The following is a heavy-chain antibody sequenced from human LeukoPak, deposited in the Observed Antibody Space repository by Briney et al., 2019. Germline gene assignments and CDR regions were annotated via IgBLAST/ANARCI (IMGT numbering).Heavy chain of an antibody. CDR3: AGHVPVGYCSGTSCSYGMDV. V-gene: IGHV4-39*01. J-gene: IGHJ6*02. Sequence: SETLSLTCTVSGGSISSSSYYWGWIRQPPGKGLEWIGSIYYSGSTYYNPSLKSRVTISVDTSKNQFSLKLSSVTAADTAVYYCAGHVPVGYCSGTSCSYGMDVWGQGTTVTVSS. CDR1: GGSISSSSYY. CDR2: IYYSGST. D-gene: IGHD2-2*03.